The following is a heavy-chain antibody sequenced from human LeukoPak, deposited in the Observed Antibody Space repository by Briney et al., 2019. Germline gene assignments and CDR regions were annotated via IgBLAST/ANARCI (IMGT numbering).Heavy chain of an antibody. J-gene: IGHJ5*02. V-gene: IGHV4-30-2*01. Sequence: PSQTLSLTCAVSGGSISSGGYSWSWLRQPPGKGLEWIGYIYHSGSTYYNPSLKSRVTISVDRSKNQFSLKLSSVTAADTAVYYCARVHSGLGNWFDPWGQGTLVTVSS. D-gene: IGHD1-14*01. CDR3: ARVHSGLGNWFDP. CDR2: IYHSGST. CDR1: GGSISSGGYS.